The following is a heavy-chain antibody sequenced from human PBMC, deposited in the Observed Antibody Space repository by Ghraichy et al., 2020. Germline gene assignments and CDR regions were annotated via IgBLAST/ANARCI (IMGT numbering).Heavy chain of an antibody. D-gene: IGHD3-10*01. Sequence: GSLRLSCAASGFTFSSYSMNWVRQAPGKGLEWVSSISSSSSYIYYADSVKGRFTISRDNAKNSLYLQMNSLRAEDTAVYYCARDEDYYGSGSPAWGQGTLVTVSS. CDR1: GFTFSSYS. V-gene: IGHV3-21*01. CDR3: ARDEDYYGSGSPA. J-gene: IGHJ4*02. CDR2: ISSSSSYI.